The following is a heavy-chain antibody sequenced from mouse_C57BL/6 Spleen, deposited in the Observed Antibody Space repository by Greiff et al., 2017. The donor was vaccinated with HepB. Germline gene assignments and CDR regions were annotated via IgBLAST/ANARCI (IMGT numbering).Heavy chain of an antibody. J-gene: IGHJ3*01. D-gene: IGHD2-2*01. Sequence: VQLQQSGAELVKPGASVKMSCKASGYTFTSYWITWVKQRPGQGLEWIGDIYPGSGSTNYNEKFKSKATLTVDTSSSTAYMQLSSLTSEDSAVYYCARRGPYAYDEAWFAYWGQGTLVTVSA. V-gene: IGHV1-55*01. CDR1: GYTFTSYW. CDR2: IYPGSGST. CDR3: ARRGPYAYDEAWFAY.